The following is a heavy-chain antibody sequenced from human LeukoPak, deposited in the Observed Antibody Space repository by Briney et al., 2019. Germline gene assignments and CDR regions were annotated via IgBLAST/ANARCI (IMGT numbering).Heavy chain of an antibody. CDR2: IRYDGSNK. CDR3: TTNPHPYYSGYDSD. Sequence: GGSLRLSCAASGFTFSSYGMHWVRQAPGKGLEWVAFIRYDGSNKYYADSVKGRFTISRDNSKNTLYLQMNSLKTEDTAVYYCTTNPHPYYSGYDSDWGQGTLVTVSS. D-gene: IGHD5-12*01. J-gene: IGHJ4*02. CDR1: GFTFSSYG. V-gene: IGHV3-30*02.